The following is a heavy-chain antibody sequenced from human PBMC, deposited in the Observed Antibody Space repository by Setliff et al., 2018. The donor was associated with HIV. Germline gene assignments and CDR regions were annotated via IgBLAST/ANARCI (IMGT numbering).Heavy chain of an antibody. Sequence: VASVKVSCKASGYTFTTFYMHWVRQAPGHGLEWMGIINPSSGSTTYTQKFQGRVTMTRDTSTSTVYLELTSLRSEDTAVYYCARAAGYSGYNWGGDYWGQGTLVTVSS. CDR1: GYTFTTFY. J-gene: IGHJ4*02. V-gene: IGHV1-46*01. CDR3: ARAAGYSGYNWGGDY. D-gene: IGHD5-12*01. CDR2: INPSSGST.